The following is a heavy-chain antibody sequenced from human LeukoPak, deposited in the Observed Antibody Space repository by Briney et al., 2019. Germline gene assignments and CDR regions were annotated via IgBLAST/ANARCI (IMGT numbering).Heavy chain of an antibody. CDR1: GFTFISYG. J-gene: IGHJ5*02. Sequence: PGRSLRLSCAASGFTFISYGMHWVRQAPGKGLEWVAVIWYDGSNKYYADSVKGRFTISRDNSKNTLYLQMNSLRAEDTAVYYCAKGNYWFDPWGQGTLVTVSS. V-gene: IGHV3-33*06. CDR3: AKGNYWFDP. CDR2: IWYDGSNK.